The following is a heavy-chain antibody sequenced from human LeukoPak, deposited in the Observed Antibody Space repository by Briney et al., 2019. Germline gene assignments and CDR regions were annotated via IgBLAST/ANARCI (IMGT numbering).Heavy chain of an antibody. V-gene: IGHV4-38-2*02. D-gene: IGHD3-10*01. CDR2: IYYRGNA. J-gene: IGHJ6*04. Sequence: SETLSLTCAVSGYSISSGYHWAWIRQPLGKGPELIGSIYYRGNAYYNPSLKSRVTISLDTSKNQFSLKLSSVTAADTAVYYCARDMGYYRVDVWGKGTTVIVSS. CDR3: ARDMGYYRVDV. CDR1: GYSISSGYH.